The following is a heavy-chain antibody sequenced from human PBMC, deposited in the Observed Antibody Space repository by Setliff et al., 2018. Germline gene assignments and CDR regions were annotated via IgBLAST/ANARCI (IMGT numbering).Heavy chain of an antibody. J-gene: IGHJ2*01. Sequence: PGGSLRLSCAASGFAFASHNMLWVRQAPGKGLEWVAAISSANNYLVYADSVKGRFTISRDNAKNSVYLQMNSLRAEDTAVYYCARSLGIRDYSYFDLWGRGTLVTVSS. V-gene: IGHV3-21*01. CDR3: ARSLGIRDYSYFDL. CDR2: ISSANNYL. CDR1: GFAFASHN. D-gene: IGHD5-12*01.